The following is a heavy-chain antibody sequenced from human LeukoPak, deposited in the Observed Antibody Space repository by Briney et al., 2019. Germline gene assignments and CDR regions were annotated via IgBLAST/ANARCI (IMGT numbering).Heavy chain of an antibody. V-gene: IGHV4-61*02. CDR1: GYSISSGYY. J-gene: IGHJ4*02. CDR3: ARGGYYFGSGSYPNSIDY. D-gene: IGHD3-10*01. CDR2: IYASGSS. Sequence: SQTLSLTCTVSGYSISSGYYWGWIRQPAGEGLEWIGRIYASGSSNYNPSLKSRVTMSVDTSKNQFSLKLSSVTAADTAVYYCARGGYYFGSGSYPNSIDYWGQGIVVTVSS.